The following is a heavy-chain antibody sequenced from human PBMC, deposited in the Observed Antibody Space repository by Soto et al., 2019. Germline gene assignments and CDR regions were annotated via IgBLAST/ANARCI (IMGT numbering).Heavy chain of an antibody. Sequence: SETLSLTCTVYGGSFINHHCSWIRQPPGKGLEWIGDIHDTGSMQDNRSLRSRVTMSVDTSKNLFSLKLSSVTAADTAVYFCAREDDGGDREYYGLDVWGPGTTVTVSS. J-gene: IGHJ6*02. CDR1: GGSFINHH. V-gene: IGHV4-59*11. D-gene: IGHD2-21*02. CDR2: IHDTGSM. CDR3: AREDDGGDREYYGLDV.